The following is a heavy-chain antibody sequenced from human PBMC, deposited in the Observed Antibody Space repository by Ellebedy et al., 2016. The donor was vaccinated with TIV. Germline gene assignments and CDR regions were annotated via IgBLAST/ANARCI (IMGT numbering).Heavy chain of an antibody. CDR3: ARGEWEQRFDY. V-gene: IGHV4-59*01. CDR2: IYYSGST. J-gene: IGHJ4*02. D-gene: IGHD1-26*01. CDR1: AGSISNYY. Sequence: MPSETLSLTCTVSAGSISNYYWSWIRQPPGKGLEWIGYIYYSGSTNHNPSLKSRVTISIDTSKNQVSLKLSSVTAADTAMYYCARGEWEQRFDYWGQGTLVTVSS.